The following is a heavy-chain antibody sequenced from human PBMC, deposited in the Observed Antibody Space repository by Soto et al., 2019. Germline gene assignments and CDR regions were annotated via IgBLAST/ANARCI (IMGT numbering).Heavy chain of an antibody. CDR3: ARHQSGYSGYGQADYYYYYGMDV. D-gene: IGHD5-12*01. CDR1: GYSFTSYW. V-gene: IGHV5-51*01. Sequence: PGESLKISCKGSGYSFTSYWIGWVRQMPGKGLEWMGIIYPGDSDTRYSPSFQGQVTISADKSISTAYLQWSSLKASDTAMYYCARHQSGYSGYGQADYYYYYGMDVWGQGTTVTVSS. J-gene: IGHJ6*02. CDR2: IYPGDSDT.